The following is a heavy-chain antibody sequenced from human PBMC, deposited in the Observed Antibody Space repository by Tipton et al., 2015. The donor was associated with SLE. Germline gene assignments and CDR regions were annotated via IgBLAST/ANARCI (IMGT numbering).Heavy chain of an antibody. CDR1: GGSISSYY. J-gene: IGHJ1*01. V-gene: IGHV4-59*01. Sequence: LRLSCTVSGGSISSYYWSWIRQPPGKGLEWIGYIYYSGSTNYNPSLKSRVTISVDTSKNQFSLKLSSVTAADTAVYYCARVRGRGYFQHWDQGTLVTVSS. CDR2: IYYSGST. CDR3: ARVRGRGYFQH. D-gene: IGHD3-10*01.